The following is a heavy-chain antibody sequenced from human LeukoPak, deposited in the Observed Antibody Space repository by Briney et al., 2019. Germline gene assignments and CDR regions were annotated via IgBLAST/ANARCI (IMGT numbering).Heavy chain of an antibody. CDR3: ARRELFGDYFDS. J-gene: IGHJ4*02. Sequence: ASVKVSCKASGYTFTSYDINWVRQATGQGLEWMGWMNPNSGNTGYAQKFQGRVTMTRNTSISTVYMEVTSLRYEDTAVYYCARRELFGDYFDSWGPGTLVTVCS. V-gene: IGHV1-8*01. CDR2: MNPNSGNT. CDR1: GYTFTSYD. D-gene: IGHD3-10*01.